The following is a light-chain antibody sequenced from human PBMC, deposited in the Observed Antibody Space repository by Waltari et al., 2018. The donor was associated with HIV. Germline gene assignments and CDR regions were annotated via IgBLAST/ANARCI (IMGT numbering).Light chain of an antibody. CDR2: RNN. CDR1: SSNIGSNY. CDR3: AAWGNSLSLL. V-gene: IGLV1-47*01. J-gene: IGLJ2*01. Sequence: QSVLTQPPTASGTPGQRVTISCSGSSSNIGSNYVYWYPQLPGTAPKLLLYRNNQRPSGVPDRFSGSKSGTSASLAISGLRSEDEADYYCAAWGNSLSLLFGGGTKLTVL.